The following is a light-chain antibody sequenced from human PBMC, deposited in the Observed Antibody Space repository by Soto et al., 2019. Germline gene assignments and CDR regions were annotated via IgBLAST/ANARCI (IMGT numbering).Light chain of an antibody. CDR3: QQSYSLPVWT. J-gene: IGKJ1*01. CDR1: QGIGNA. CDR2: AAS. V-gene: IGKV1-39*01. Sequence: IQMTQSPSSLSASVGDRVTISCRASQGIGNALGWYQQKPGKPPKLLIYAASSLQSGVPSRFGGSGSGTDFTLSVSSLQPEDFATYYCQQSYSLPVWTFGQGTKVDIK.